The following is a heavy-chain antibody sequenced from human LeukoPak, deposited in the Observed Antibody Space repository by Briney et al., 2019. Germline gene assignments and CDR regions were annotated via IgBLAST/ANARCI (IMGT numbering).Heavy chain of an antibody. Sequence: GGSLRLSCAVSGFTFNSYAMTWVRQAPGKGLEWVSGISGTGSNTYYADSVKGRFTISRDNSKNTLYLQMNSLRAEDTAVYYCAKRLGSCSSTTCQTWAGDFDYWGQGTLVTVSS. CDR3: AKRLGSCSSTTCQTWAGDFDY. CDR1: GFTFNSYA. D-gene: IGHD2-2*01. CDR2: ISGTGSNT. J-gene: IGHJ4*02. V-gene: IGHV3-23*01.